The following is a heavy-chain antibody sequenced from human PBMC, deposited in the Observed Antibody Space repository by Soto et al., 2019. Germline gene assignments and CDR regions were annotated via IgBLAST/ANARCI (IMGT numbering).Heavy chain of an antibody. CDR3: VKGNQLLRYYFEF. CDR1: GFTFSNYA. D-gene: IGHD2-15*01. V-gene: IGHV3-64D*06. Sequence: PGGSLRLSCSVSGFTFSNYAMHWVRQAPGKGLEYVSGITSDGDSTWHADSVKDRSTISRDNSKNTLFLQMSSLRVEDTAIYFCVKGNQLLRYYFEFWGPGTLVTVSS. J-gene: IGHJ4*01. CDR2: ITSDGDST.